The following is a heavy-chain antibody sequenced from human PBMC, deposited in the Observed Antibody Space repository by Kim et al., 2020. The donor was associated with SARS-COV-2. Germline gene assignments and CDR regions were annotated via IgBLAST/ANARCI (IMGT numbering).Heavy chain of an antibody. D-gene: IGHD1-26*01. CDR3: AREGVGARDFDY. CDR2: ICAYNGNT. V-gene: IGHV1-18*01. J-gene: IGHJ4*02. CDR1: GYTFISYG. Sequence: ASVKVSCKASGYTFISYGLSWVRQAPGQGLDGMGWICAYNGNTHYAQKLQGRVTMTTDTSTSTAYMELRSLRSDDTAVYYCAREGVGARDFDYWGQGTLVTVSS.